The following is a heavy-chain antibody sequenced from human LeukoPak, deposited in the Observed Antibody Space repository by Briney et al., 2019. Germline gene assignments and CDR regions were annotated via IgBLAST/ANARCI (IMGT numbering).Heavy chain of an antibody. J-gene: IGHJ4*02. Sequence: GGALRLSCAASGFTFNNAWMTWVRQALGKRPEWVGRIKSKTDGETTDYAAPVKGRFSISRDDSKNTLYLQMNSLKTEDTAVYYCCTGVEGGTTDWGQGILVTVSS. CDR2: IKSKTDGETT. D-gene: IGHD1-26*01. CDR1: GFTFNNAW. V-gene: IGHV3-15*01. CDR3: CTGVEGGTTD.